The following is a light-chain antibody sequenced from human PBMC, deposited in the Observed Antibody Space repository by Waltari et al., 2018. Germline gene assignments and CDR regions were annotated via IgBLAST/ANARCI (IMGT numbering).Light chain of an antibody. CDR2: RYT. CDR1: SNNVGNLG. V-gene: IGLV10-54*04. CDR3: STWDSSLSGWV. Sequence: QAGLTQPPSVSKALRQTATLTCTGNSNNVGNLGAAWLQPHQGPPPKLVSYRYTARPSGRSDGFSAARSGNTTSLTISGVEAEDEADYYCSTWDSSLSGWVFGGGTKLTVL. J-gene: IGLJ3*02.